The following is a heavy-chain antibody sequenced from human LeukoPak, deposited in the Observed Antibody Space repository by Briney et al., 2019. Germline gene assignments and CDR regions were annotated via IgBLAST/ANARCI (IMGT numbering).Heavy chain of an antibody. Sequence: GGSLRLSCAASGFTFSSYAMSWVRQAPGKGLEWVSAISGSGGSTYYADSVKGRFTISRDNSKNTLYLQTNSLRAEDTAVYYCAKEMDIVVVPAADYGMDVWGQGTTVTVSS. CDR3: AKEMDIVVVPAADYGMDV. CDR2: ISGSGGST. CDR1: GFTFSSYA. J-gene: IGHJ6*02. V-gene: IGHV3-23*01. D-gene: IGHD2-2*03.